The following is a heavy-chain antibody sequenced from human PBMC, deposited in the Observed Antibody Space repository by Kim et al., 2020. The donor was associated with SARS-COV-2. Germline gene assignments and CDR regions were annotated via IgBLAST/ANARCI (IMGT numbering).Heavy chain of an antibody. D-gene: IGHD3-3*01. CDR3: ARDFGLPGFLKWNYSGY. V-gene: IGHV3-48*03. J-gene: IGHJ4*02. CDR1: GFTFSSYE. Sequence: GGSLRLSCAASGFTFSSYEMNWVRQAPGKGLEWVSYISSSGSTIYYADSVKGRFTISRDNAKNSLYLQMNSLRAEDTAVYYCARDFGLPGFLKWNYSGYWGQGTLVTVSS. CDR2: ISSSGSTI.